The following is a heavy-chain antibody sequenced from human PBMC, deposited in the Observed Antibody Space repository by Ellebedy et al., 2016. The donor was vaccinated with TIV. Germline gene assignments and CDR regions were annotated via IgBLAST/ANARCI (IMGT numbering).Heavy chain of an antibody. CDR3: TTTTVVSPFDY. CDR1: GFTFSNAW. CDR2: IKSKTDGGTT. Sequence: GESLKISCAASGFTFSNAWMSWVRQAPGKGLEWVGRIKSKTDGGTTDYAAPVKGRFTISRDDSKNTLYLQMNSLKTEDTAVYYCTTTTVVSPFDYWGQGTLVTVSS. V-gene: IGHV3-15*01. D-gene: IGHD4-23*01. J-gene: IGHJ4*02.